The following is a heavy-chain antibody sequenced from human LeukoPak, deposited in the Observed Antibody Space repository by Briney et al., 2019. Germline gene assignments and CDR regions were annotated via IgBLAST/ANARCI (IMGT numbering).Heavy chain of an antibody. CDR3: VGYGSGSYYNYYMDV. Sequence: AGGSLRLSCAASGFTFSSYAIHWVRQAPGKGLEWVTVISYDGSYKYYADSVKGRFTISRDNSKNTVYLQMNSLRAEDTAVYYCVGYGSGSYYNYYMDVWGKGTTVTVSS. V-gene: IGHV3-30*04. CDR1: GFTFSSYA. CDR2: ISYDGSYK. J-gene: IGHJ6*03. D-gene: IGHD3-10*01.